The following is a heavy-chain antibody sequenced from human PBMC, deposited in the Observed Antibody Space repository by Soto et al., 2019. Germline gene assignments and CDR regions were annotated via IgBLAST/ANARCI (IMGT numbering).Heavy chain of an antibody. D-gene: IGHD6-6*01. J-gene: IGHJ4*02. V-gene: IGHV3-48*02. CDR3: ARVNPLGYSSSKGVDY. CDR1: GFTFSRYS. CDR2: ISSSSSTI. Sequence: GGSLRLSCAASGFTFSRYSMNWVRQAPGKGLEWVSYISSSSSTIYYAGSVKGRFTISRDNAKNSLFLQMNSLRDEETAVYYCARVNPLGYSSSKGVDYWGQGTLVTVSS.